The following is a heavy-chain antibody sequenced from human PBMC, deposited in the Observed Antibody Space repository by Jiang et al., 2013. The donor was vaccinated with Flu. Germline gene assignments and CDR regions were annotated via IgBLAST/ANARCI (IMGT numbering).Heavy chain of an antibody. CDR3: ANLWGIVLVVAATGIDY. D-gene: IGHD2-15*01. J-gene: IGHJ4*02. V-gene: IGHV3-23*04. CDR1: GFTFSSYA. Sequence: QLVESGGGLVQPGGSLRLSCAASGFTFSSYAMSWVRQAPGKGLEWVSAISGSGGSTYYADSVKGRFTISRDNSKNTLYLQMNSLRAEDTAVYYCANLWGIVLVVAATGIDYWGQGTLVTVSS. CDR2: ISGSGGST.